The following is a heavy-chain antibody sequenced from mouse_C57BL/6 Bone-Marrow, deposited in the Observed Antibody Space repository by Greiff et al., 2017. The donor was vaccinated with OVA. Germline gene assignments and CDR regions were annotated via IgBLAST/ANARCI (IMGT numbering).Heavy chain of an antibody. V-gene: IGHV1-54*01. D-gene: IGHD2-3*01. CDR1: GYAFTNYL. CDR2: INPGSGGT. CDR3: ARSPLYDGYYSWYFDV. J-gene: IGHJ1*03. Sequence: QVHVKQSGAELVRPGTSVKVSCKASGYAFTNYLIEWVKQRPGQGLEWIGVINPGSGGTNYNEKFKGKATLTADKSSSTAYMQLSSLTSEDSAVYFCARSPLYDGYYSWYFDVWGTGTTVTVSS.